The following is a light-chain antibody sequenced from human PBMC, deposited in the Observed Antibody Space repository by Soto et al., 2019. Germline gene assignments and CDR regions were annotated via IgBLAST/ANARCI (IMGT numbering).Light chain of an antibody. V-gene: IGKV3-20*01. CDR3: QQYGSSPWT. Sequence: ENVLTQSPGTLSLSPGERATLSCRASQSVSSSDLAWYQQKPGRAPRLLIYDTSTRATGIPDRFSGSGSGTDFTLTISRLEPEDFAVYYCQQYGSSPWTFGQGTKV. CDR1: QSVSSSD. CDR2: DTS. J-gene: IGKJ1*01.